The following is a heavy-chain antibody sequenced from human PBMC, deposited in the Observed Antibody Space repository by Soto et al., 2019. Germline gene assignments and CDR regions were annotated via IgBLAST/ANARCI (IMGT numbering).Heavy chain of an antibody. CDR2: KNFGGAT. CDR1: GVSISSLSYY. CDR3: ARGMYFDSSGYPEV. V-gene: IGHV4-39*07. J-gene: IGHJ3*01. Sequence: TSETLSLTCSVSGVSISSLSYYWSWIRQPPGKGLEWIGSKNFGGATHYNPSLKSRVTISVDTSKNQFSLKLSSVTAADTAVYYCARGMYFDSSGYPEVWGPLTMVTVSS. D-gene: IGHD3-22*01.